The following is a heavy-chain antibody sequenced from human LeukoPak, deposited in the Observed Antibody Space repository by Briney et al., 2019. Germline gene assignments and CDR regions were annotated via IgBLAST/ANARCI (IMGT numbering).Heavy chain of an antibody. CDR2: ISGSGGST. D-gene: IGHD4-17*01. CDR1: GFTFSSYA. V-gene: IGHV3-23*01. CDR3: AKDQMSGYGDPKYYFDY. J-gene: IGHJ4*02. Sequence: TGGSLRLSCAASGFTFSSYAMSWVRQAPGKGLEWVSAISGSGGSTYYADSVKGRFTISRDNSKNTLYLQMNSLRAEDTAVYYCAKDQMSGYGDPKYYFDYWGQGTLVTVSS.